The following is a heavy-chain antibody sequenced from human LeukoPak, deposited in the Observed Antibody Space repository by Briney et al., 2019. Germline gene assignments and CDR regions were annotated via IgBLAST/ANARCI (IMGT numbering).Heavy chain of an antibody. Sequence: SETLCLTCTVSGGSISSYYWSWIRQPAGKGLEWTGRIYTSGSTNYNPSLKSRVTMSVDTSKNQFSLKLSSVTAADTAVYYCATEASVAYYYYYMDVWGKGTTVTVSS. CDR1: GGSISSYY. J-gene: IGHJ6*03. V-gene: IGHV4-4*07. CDR3: ATEASVAYYYYYMDV. D-gene: IGHD4-23*01. CDR2: IYTSGST.